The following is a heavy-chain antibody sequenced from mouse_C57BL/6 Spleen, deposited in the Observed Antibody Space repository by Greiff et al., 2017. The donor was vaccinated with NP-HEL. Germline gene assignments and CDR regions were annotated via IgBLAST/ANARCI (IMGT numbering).Heavy chain of an antibody. CDR3: ARGSFYGSSDDAMDY. V-gene: IGHV3-6*01. Sequence: EVQLQQSGPGLVKPSQSLSLTCSVTGYSITSGYYWNWIRQLPGNKLEWMGYISYDGSNNYNPPFTNRTSITRDTSQNQFFLKLNTVTTEDTATYYCARGSFYGSSDDAMDYWGQGTSVTVSS. CDR1: GYSITSGYY. CDR2: ISYDGSN. D-gene: IGHD1-1*01. J-gene: IGHJ4*01.